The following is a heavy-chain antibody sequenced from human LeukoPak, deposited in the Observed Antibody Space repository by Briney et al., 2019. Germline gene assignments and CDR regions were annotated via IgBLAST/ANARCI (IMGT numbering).Heavy chain of an antibody. J-gene: IGHJ4*02. D-gene: IGHD3-22*01. V-gene: IGHV4-38-2*02. CDR1: GYSISSGYY. CDR2: IYHSGST. CDR3: ARSGGLWLLTYYFDY. Sequence: PSETLSLTCTVSGYSISSGYYWGWIRQPPGKGLEWIGSIYHSGSTYYNPSLKSRVTISVDTSKNQLSLKLSSVTAADTAVYFCARSGGLWLLTYYFDYWGQGTLVTVSS.